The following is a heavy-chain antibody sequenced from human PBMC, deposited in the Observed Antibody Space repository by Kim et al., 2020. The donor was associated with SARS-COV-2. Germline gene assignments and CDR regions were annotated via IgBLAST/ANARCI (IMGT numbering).Heavy chain of an antibody. D-gene: IGHD3-22*01. CDR3: ARDGGTIIAYIDY. V-gene: IGHV3-33*01. Sequence: YADAGKGRFTISRDNSQNTLYLQMNSPSAEDTALYYCARDGGTIIAYIDYWGQGTLVTVS. J-gene: IGHJ4*02.